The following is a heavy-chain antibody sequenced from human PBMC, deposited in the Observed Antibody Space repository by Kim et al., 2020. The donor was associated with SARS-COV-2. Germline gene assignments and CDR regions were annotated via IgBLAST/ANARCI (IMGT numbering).Heavy chain of an antibody. CDR3: TTSLGGQYVWVDV. CDR1: GFTFSNAW. CDR2: IKSKTDGGTT. J-gene: IGHJ6*02. D-gene: IGHD3-16*01. V-gene: IGHV3-15*01. Sequence: GGSLRLSCAASGFTFSNAWMSWVRQAPGKGLEWVGRIKSKTDGGTTDYAAPVKGRFTISRDDSKNTLYLQMNSLKTEDTAVYYCTTSLGGQYVWVDVWGQGTTVTVSS.